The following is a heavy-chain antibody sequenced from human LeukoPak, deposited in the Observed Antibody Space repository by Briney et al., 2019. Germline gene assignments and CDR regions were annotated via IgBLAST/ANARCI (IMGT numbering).Heavy chain of an antibody. CDR2: INHSGST. CDR1: GGSISGYY. V-gene: IGHV4-34*01. Sequence: SETLSLTCTVSGGSISGYYWSWIRQPPGKGLEWIGEINHSGSTNYNPSLKSRVTISVDTSKNQFSLKLSSVTAADTAVYFCARDYGPFGPHWFDPWGQGILVTVSS. D-gene: IGHD3-16*01. CDR3: ARDYGPFGPHWFDP. J-gene: IGHJ5*02.